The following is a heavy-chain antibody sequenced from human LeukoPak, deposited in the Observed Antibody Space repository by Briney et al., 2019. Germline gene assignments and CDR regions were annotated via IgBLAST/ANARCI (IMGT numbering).Heavy chain of an antibody. CDR3: ASSPYYDFWSGYYEFDP. V-gene: IGHV3-21*01. CDR2: ISSSSSYI. Sequence: GGSLRLSCAASGFTFSSYSMNWVRQAPGKGLEWVSSISSSSSYIYYADSVKGRFTISRDNAKNSLYLQMNSLRAEDTAVYYCASSPYYDFWSGYYEFDPWGQGTLVTVSS. J-gene: IGHJ5*02. CDR1: GFTFSSYS. D-gene: IGHD3-3*01.